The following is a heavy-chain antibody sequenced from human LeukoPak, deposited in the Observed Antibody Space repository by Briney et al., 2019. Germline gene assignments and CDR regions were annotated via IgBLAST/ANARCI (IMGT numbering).Heavy chain of an antibody. CDR2: ISSSSSYI. V-gene: IGHV3-21*01. Sequence: GGSLRLSCAASGFTFSSYSMNWVRQAPGKGLEWVSSISSSSSYIYYADSVKGRFTISRDNAKNSLYLQMYSLRAEDTAVYYCARVGMVVTAMPKYYYYMDVWGKGTTVTVSS. CDR3: ARVGMVVTAMPKYYYYMDV. J-gene: IGHJ6*03. D-gene: IGHD2-21*02. CDR1: GFTFSSYS.